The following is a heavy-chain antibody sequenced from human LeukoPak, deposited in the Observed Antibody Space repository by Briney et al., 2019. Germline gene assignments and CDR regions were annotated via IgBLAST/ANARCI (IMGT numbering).Heavy chain of an antibody. J-gene: IGHJ5*02. D-gene: IGHD4-17*01. CDR1: EYTFTSYD. CDR3: ARSYGEQQNWFDP. V-gene: IGHV1-8*01. CDR2: MNSNSGKT. Sequence: ASVKVSCKASEYTFTSYDINWVRQATGQGLEWMGWMNSNSGKTGYSQKFQGRVTMTRNTSISTAYMEVSSLRSEDTAVYYCARSYGEQQNWFDPWGQGTLVTVSS.